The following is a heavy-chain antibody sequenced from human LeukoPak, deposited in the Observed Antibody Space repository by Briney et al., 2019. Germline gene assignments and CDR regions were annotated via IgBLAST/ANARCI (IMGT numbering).Heavy chain of an antibody. CDR3: ARDSVYYYDSSGYHHYYMDV. Sequence: GGSLRLSCAASGFTFHNHGMSWVRHAPGKGLEWVSYISSSSGTIYYADSVKGRFTISRDNAKNSLYLQMNSLRAEDTAVYYCARDSVYYYDSSGYHHYYMDVWGKGTTVTVSS. V-gene: IGHV3-48*01. CDR1: GFTFHNHG. D-gene: IGHD3-22*01. CDR2: ISSSSGTI. J-gene: IGHJ6*03.